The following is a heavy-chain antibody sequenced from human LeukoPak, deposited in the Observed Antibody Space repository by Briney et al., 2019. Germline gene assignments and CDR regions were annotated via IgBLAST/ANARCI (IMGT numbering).Heavy chain of an antibody. CDR3: ASRFDY. Sequence: GGSLRLSCAASGFTFNSYSMNWVRQAPGKGLEWVSYISSTSSTIYYTEFVKGRFTISRDNAKNSLYLQMNSLRAEDTAVYYCASRFDYWGQGTLVTVSS. CDR2: ISSTSSTI. J-gene: IGHJ4*02. V-gene: IGHV3-48*01. CDR1: GFTFNSYS.